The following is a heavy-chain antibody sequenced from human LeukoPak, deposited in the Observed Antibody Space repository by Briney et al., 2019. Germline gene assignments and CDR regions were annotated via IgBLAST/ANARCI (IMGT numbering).Heavy chain of an antibody. J-gene: IGHJ4*02. CDR3: ARDEVVLAGIDY. V-gene: IGHV4-39*07. CDR1: GGSISSSSYY. D-gene: IGHD6-19*01. Sequence: PSETLSLTCTVSGGSISSSSYYWGWLRQPPGKGLEWIGSIYYSGSTYYNPSLKSRVTISVDTSKNQFSLKLSSVTAADTAVYYCARDEVVLAGIDYWGQGTLVTVSS. CDR2: IYYSGST.